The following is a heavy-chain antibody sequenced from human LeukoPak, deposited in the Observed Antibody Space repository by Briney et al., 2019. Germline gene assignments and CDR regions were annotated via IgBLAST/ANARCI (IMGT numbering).Heavy chain of an antibody. Sequence: PGGSLRLSCAASGFTFSSYGMHWVRQAPGKGLEWVAVISYDGSNKYYADSVKGRFTISRDNSKNTLYLQMNSLRAEDTAVYYCAKDRDYGDYYPTIDYWGQGTLVTVSS. V-gene: IGHV3-30*18. CDR2: ISYDGSNK. J-gene: IGHJ4*02. D-gene: IGHD4-17*01. CDR3: AKDRDYGDYYPTIDY. CDR1: GFTFSSYG.